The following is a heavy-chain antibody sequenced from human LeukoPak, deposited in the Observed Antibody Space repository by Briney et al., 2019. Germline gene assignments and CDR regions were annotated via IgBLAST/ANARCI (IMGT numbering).Heavy chain of an antibody. V-gene: IGHV3-30*03. CDR2: ISYDGSNK. D-gene: IGHD4-23*01. CDR1: GFTFSSYG. J-gene: IGHJ4*02. Sequence: GGSLRLSCAASGFTFSSYGMQWVRQAPGKGLEWVAVISYDGSNKYYADSVKGRFTISRDNSKNTLYLQMNSLRAEDTAVYYCARDPGATVVTTPDYWGQGTLVTVSS. CDR3: ARDPGATVVTTPDY.